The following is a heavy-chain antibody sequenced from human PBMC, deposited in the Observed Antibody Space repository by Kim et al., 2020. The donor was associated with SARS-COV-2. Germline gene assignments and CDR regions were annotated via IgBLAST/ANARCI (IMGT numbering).Heavy chain of an antibody. V-gene: IGHV3-30*18. J-gene: IGHJ4*02. Sequence: GGSLRLSCAASGFTFSTYGMHWVRQAPGKGLEWVAVISYDGSNKYYADSVKGRFTISRDNSKNTLYLEMNSLRAEDTAVYYCAKDREPSGTYCIVYWGQGTLVTVSS. CDR2: ISYDGSNK. CDR3: AKDREPSGTYCIVY. CDR1: GFTFSTYG. D-gene: IGHD1-26*01.